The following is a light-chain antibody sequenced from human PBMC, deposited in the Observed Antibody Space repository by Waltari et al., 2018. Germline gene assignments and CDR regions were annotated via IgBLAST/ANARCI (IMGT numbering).Light chain of an antibody. CDR1: SSDGRGHSY. CDR3: SSYAGSNNVV. Sequence: QPALTQPPSASGSPGQSLTISCTGTSSDGRGHSYASWYQQHPGKAPKLIIFEVFQRPSGVPDRFSGSKSGNTASLTVSGLQAEDEADYYCSSYAGSNNVVFGGGTKLTVL. J-gene: IGLJ2*01. CDR2: EVF. V-gene: IGLV2-8*01.